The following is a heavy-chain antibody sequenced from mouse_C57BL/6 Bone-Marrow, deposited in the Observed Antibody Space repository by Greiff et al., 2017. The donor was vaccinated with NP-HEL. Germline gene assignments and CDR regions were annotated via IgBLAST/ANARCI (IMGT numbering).Heavy chain of an antibody. CDR3: AREQLGRMDY. J-gene: IGHJ4*01. Sequence: EVKVVESGGGLVQSGRSLRLSCATSGFTFSDFYMEWVRQAPGKGLEWIAASRNKANDYTTEYSASVKGRFIVSRDTSQSILYLQMNALRAEDTAIYYWAREQLGRMDYWGQGTSVTVSS. V-gene: IGHV7-1*01. CDR1: GFTFSDFY. CDR2: SRNKANDYTT. D-gene: IGHD4-1*02.